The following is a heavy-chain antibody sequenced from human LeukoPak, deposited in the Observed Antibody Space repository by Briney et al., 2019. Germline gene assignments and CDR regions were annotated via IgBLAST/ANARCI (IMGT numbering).Heavy chain of an antibody. Sequence: NPSGTLSLTCTVSGGSISSYYWSWIRQPPGKGLEWIGYIYYSGSTNYNPSLKSRVTISVDTSKNQFSLKLSSVTAADTAVYYCVRFGRGYYDSSGYYYGPPELRFDLWGRGTLVTVSS. CDR2: IYYSGST. CDR3: VRFGRGYYDSSGYYYGPPELRFDL. CDR1: GGSISSYY. V-gene: IGHV4-59*01. D-gene: IGHD3-22*01. J-gene: IGHJ2*01.